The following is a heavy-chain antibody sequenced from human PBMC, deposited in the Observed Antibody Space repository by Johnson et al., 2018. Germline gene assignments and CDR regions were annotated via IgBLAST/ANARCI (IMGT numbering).Heavy chain of an antibody. D-gene: IGHD1-14*01. CDR3: VTTTGNACNT. CDR1: GLTFSNKW. CDR2: ISTDGSGT. Sequence: VQLVESGGGLVKPEGSLRLSCAASGLTFSNKWIHWVRQVPGKGLLWVSHISTDGSGTNYADSVKGRFTVSRDSVRNTVYLQMSTLRVDDTAVYYCVTTTGNACNTWGQGTVVTVSS. J-gene: IGHJ3*02. V-gene: IGHV3-74*02.